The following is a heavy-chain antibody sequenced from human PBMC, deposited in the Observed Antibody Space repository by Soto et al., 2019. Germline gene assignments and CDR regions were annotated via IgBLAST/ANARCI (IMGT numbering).Heavy chain of an antibody. CDR1: GFTFSAFY. D-gene: IGHD6-19*01. J-gene: IGHJ4*02. CDR2: ISSSGTSA. V-gene: IGHV3-11*05. Sequence: QVQLEESGGGLVKPGGSLRLSCAASGFTFSAFYMSWIRQAPGKGLEYISYISSSGTSANYADSVKGRFTISRDNAKNSLYLQMNSLRAEDTAVYYWARDRGAVTGQYFDYWGQGDLVTVSS. CDR3: ARDRGAVTGQYFDY.